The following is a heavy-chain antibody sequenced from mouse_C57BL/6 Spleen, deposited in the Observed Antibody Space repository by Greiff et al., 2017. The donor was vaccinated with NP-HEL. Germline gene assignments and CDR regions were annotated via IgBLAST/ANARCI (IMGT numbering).Heavy chain of an antibody. CDR1: GYTFTSYW. CDR3: ASSTMVTPWFAY. CDR2: IHPNSGST. Sequence: VQLQQPGAELVKPGASVKLSCKASGYTFTSYWMHWVKQRPGQGLEWIGMIHPNSGSTNYNEKFKSKATLTVDKSSSTAYMQLSSLTSEDSAVYYCASSTMVTPWFAYWGQGTLVTVSA. J-gene: IGHJ3*01. V-gene: IGHV1-64*01. D-gene: IGHD2-2*01.